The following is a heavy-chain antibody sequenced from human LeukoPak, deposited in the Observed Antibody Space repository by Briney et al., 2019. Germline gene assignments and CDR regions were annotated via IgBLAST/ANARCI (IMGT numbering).Heavy chain of an antibody. CDR1: GGSISSGGYY. Sequence: SETLSLTCTVSGGSISSGGYYWSWIRQHPGKGLEWIGYIYYSGSTYYNPSLKSRVTISVDASKNQFSLKLSSVTAADTAVYYCARSHSSSSFYYYYYMDVWGKGTTVTVSS. CDR2: IYYSGST. CDR3: ARSHSSSSFYYYYYMDV. D-gene: IGHD6-6*01. J-gene: IGHJ6*03. V-gene: IGHV4-31*03.